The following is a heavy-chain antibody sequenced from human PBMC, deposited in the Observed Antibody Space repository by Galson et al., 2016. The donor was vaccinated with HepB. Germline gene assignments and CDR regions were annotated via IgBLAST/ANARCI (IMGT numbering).Heavy chain of an antibody. J-gene: IGHJ4*02. CDR2: ISAYNDYT. CDR3: ARDSEIIAVAGTGFDS. CDR1: GYTFTSYG. Sequence: SVKVSCKASGYTFTSYGITWVRQAPGQGLEWVGWISAYNDYTGYAQNLQGRVSMTTDTSTSTAYMELRSLTSDDTAVYYCARDSEIIAVAGTGFDSWGQGTLVTVSS. D-gene: IGHD6-19*01. V-gene: IGHV1-18*01.